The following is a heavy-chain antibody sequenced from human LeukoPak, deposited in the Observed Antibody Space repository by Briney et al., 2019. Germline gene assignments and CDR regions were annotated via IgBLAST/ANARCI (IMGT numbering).Heavy chain of an antibody. D-gene: IGHD2-15*01. J-gene: IGHJ5*02. CDR2: FSYSGST. CDR3: ARDRTVVVVVAATQAHWFDP. CDR1: GDSISSSSYY. Sequence: SETLSLTCTVSGDSISSSSYYWGRIRQPPGKGLEWIGSFSYSGSTYYNPSLKSRVTISVDTSKNQFSLKLSSVTAADTAVYYCARDRTVVVVVAATQAHWFDPWGQGTLVTVSS. V-gene: IGHV4-39*07.